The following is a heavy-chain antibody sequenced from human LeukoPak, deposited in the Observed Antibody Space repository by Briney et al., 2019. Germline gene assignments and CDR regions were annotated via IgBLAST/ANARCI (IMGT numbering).Heavy chain of an antibody. CDR1: GYSFTNYW. V-gene: IGHV5-51*01. D-gene: IGHD2-2*01. J-gene: IGHJ3*02. CDR2: IYPGDSGT. Sequence: GESLKISCKGSGYSFTNYWIAWVRQMPGKGLEWMGVIYPGDSGTRYSPSFQGQVTISADKSISTAYLQWSSLKASDTAIYYCARRRYCNSTSCYEGAFDIWGQGTMVTVSS. CDR3: ARRRYCNSTSCYEGAFDI.